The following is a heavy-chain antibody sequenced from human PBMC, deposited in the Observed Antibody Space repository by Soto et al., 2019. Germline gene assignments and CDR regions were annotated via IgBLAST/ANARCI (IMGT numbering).Heavy chain of an antibody. J-gene: IGHJ6*02. V-gene: IGHV3-23*01. CDR3: AKASNGMDV. CDR2: ISSNDGST. CDR1: GFTFSSYA. Sequence: PGGSLRLSCAASGFTFSSYAMSWVRQAPGKGLEWVSGISSNDGSTYYADSVKGRFTISRDNSKNTLYLQMNSLRAEDTAVYYCAKASNGMDVWGQGTTVTVSS.